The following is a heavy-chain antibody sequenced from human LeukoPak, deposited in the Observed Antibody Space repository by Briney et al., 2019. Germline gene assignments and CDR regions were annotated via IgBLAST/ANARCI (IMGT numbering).Heavy chain of an antibody. CDR3: ATPSELRLVVGESQFDY. D-gene: IGHD2-15*01. Sequence: GASVKVSCKVSGYTLTELSMHWVRQAPGKALEWMGGFDPEDGETIYAQKFQGRVTMTEDTSTDTAYMELSSLRSEDTAVYYCATPSELRLVVGESQFDYWGQGTLVTVSS. J-gene: IGHJ4*02. V-gene: IGHV1-24*01. CDR1: GYTLTELS. CDR2: FDPEDGET.